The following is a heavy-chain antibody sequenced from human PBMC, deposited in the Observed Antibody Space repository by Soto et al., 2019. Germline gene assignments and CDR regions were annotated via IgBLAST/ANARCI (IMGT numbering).Heavy chain of an antibody. CDR2: IDPSDSYT. CDR1: GYSLTSYW. CDR3: ARHYGMEV. Sequence: GESLKISCKGSGYSLTSYWISWVRQMPWEGLEWMGRIDPSDSYTNYSPSFQGHVTISADRSISTAYLQWSSLKASDTAMYYCARHYGMEVWGQGTTVSVSS. V-gene: IGHV5-10-1*01. J-gene: IGHJ6*02.